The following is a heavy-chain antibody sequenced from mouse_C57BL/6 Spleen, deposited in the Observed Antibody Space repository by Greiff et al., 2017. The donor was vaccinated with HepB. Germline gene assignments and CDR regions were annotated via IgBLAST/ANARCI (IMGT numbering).Heavy chain of an antibody. V-gene: IGHV5-17*01. CDR2: ISSGSSTI. J-gene: IGHJ4*01. CDR3: ARGNYGSLYAMDY. Sequence: EVKVVESGGGLVKPGGSLKLSCAASGFTFSDYGMHWVRQAPEKGLEWVAYISSGSSTIYYADTVKGRFTISRDNAKNTLFLQMTSLRSEDTAMYYCARGNYGSLYAMDYWGQGTSVTVSS. CDR1: GFTFSDYG. D-gene: IGHD1-1*01.